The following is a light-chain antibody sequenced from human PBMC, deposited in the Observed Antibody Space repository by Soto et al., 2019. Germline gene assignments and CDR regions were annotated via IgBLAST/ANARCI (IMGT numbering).Light chain of an antibody. V-gene: IGKV3-15*01. J-gene: IGKJ1*01. CDR3: QHFNSWPLL. Sequence: RVMTKSQAMLSVSPGERATLSCRASQNVNNRLAWYQQKAGQSPRLLIYGASTRATGIPARFSGSGSGTEFTLTISSLQSEDFAVYYCQHFNSWPLLFGQGTRWIS. CDR1: QNVNNR. CDR2: GAS.